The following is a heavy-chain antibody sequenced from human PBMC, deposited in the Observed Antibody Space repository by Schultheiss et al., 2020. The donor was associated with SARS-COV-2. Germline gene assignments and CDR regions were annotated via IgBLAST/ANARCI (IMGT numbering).Heavy chain of an antibody. CDR3: AREFHGPERDSIAARPNYFDY. J-gene: IGHJ4*02. D-gene: IGHD6-6*01. V-gene: IGHV4-39*07. CDR2: INHSGST. Sequence: SETLSLTCTVSGGSISSSSYYWGWIRQPPGKGLEWIGEINHSGSTNYNPSLKSRVTMSVDTSKNQFSLKLSSVTAADTAVYYCAREFHGPERDSIAARPNYFDYWGQGTLVTVSS. CDR1: GGSISSSSYY.